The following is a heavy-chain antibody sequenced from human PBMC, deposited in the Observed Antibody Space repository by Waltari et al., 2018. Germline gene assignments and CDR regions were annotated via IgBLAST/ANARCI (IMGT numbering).Heavy chain of an antibody. CDR2: IYYNGNT. D-gene: IGHD2-15*01. CDR1: GGSISNANYY. Sequence: QVRLQESDPGLVQSSQTLSLTCTVSGGSISNANYYWSWSRQSPGKGLEWIGDIYYNGNTNYNPSLKSRITISVDTSKNQFSLKLTSVTAADTAVYYCARDFGYSSADWGQGILVTVSS. V-gene: IGHV4-30-4*01. J-gene: IGHJ4*02. CDR3: ARDFGYSSAD.